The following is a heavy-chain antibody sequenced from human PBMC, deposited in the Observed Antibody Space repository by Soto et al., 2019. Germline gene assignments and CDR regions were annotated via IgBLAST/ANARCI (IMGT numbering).Heavy chain of an antibody. J-gene: IGHJ6*03. CDR1: GFTVSSNY. CDR3: ARSHPDGGSCYDCLYYYYYMDV. D-gene: IGHD2-15*01. V-gene: IGHV3-66*01. Sequence: GGSLRLSCAASGFTVSSNYMSWVRQAPGKGLEWVSVIYSGGSTYYADSVKGRFTISRDNSKNKLYLQMNSLRAEDTAVYYCARSHPDGGSCYDCLYYYYYMDVWGKGTTVTVSS. CDR2: IYSGGST.